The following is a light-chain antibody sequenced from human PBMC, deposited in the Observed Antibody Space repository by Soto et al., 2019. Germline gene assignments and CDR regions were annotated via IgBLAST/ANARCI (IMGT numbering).Light chain of an antibody. CDR1: QSISSW. Sequence: DIQMTQSPSTLSASVGDRVTITCRASQSISSWLAWYQQKPGKAPKLLIYKASSLERGVPSRFSGSGSGTEFTLTISSAQPDDFATYYCQQYNSYSWTFGQGTKVEIK. J-gene: IGKJ1*01. CDR3: QQYNSYSWT. CDR2: KAS. V-gene: IGKV1-5*03.